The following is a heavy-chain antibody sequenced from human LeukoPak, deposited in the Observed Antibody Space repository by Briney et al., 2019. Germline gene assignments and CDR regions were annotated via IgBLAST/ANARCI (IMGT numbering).Heavy chain of an antibody. D-gene: IGHD1-7*01. CDR1: GYIFDIYA. V-gene: IGHV7-4-1*02. J-gene: IGHJ1*01. Sequence: ASVKVSCKASGYIFDIYALIWVRQAPGQGLELMGWINANTGNPTYAQGFTGRFVFSLDTSVSTAYLQISSLKAEDTAVYYCARDYTLTLGTTTYFQHWGQGTLVTVSS. CDR2: INANTGNP. CDR3: ARDYTLTLGTTTYFQH.